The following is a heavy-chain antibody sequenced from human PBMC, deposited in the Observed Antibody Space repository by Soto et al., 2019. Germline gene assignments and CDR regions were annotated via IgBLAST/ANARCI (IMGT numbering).Heavy chain of an antibody. J-gene: IGHJ6*03. CDR3: ARGLPLPYYDFWSGYYLYYYYMDV. Sequence: EVQLVESGGVLVKPGGSQRLSCAASGFTFSIYSMNWVRQAPGKGLEWVSSISSSSSYIYYADSVKGRFTISRDNAKNSLYLQMNSLRAEDTAVYYCARGLPLPYYDFWSGYYLYYYYMDVWGKGTTVTVSS. V-gene: IGHV3-21*01. CDR1: GFTFSIYS. CDR2: ISSSSSYI. D-gene: IGHD3-3*01.